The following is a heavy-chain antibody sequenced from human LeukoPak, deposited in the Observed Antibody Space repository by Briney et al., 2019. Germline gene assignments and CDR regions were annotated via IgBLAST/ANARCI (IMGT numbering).Heavy chain of an antibody. CDR2: ISYDGSNK. V-gene: IGHV3-30-3*01. CDR3: ARSPRYSSGWSLAYFDY. CDR1: GFTFSSYA. D-gene: IGHD6-19*01. J-gene: IGHJ4*02. Sequence: GGSLRRSCAASGFTFSSYAMHWVRQAPGKGLEWVAVISYDGSNKYYADSVKGRFTISRDNSKNTLYLQMNSLRAEDTAVYYCARSPRYSSGWSLAYFDYWGQGTLVTVSS.